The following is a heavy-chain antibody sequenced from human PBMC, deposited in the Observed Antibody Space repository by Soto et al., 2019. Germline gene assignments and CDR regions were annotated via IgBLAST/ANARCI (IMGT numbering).Heavy chain of an antibody. Sequence: GGSLRLSCAASGFTFGSFAMGWVRQSSGKDLEWVSAITGSGDDTYHADSVKGRLAISRDNTKNTLYLQMNSLKVEDTAIYYCAKGSASRRPYYFDCWGQGALVTVSS. CDR1: GFTFGSFA. V-gene: IGHV3-23*01. CDR2: ITGSGDDT. CDR3: AKGSASRRPYYFDC. D-gene: IGHD6-13*01. J-gene: IGHJ4*02.